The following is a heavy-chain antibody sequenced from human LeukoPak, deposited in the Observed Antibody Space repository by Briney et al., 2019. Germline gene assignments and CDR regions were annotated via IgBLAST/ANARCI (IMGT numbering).Heavy chain of an antibody. CDR2: ISYDGSNK. CDR3: ARETYYYDSSGYDNFDY. CDR1: GFTLSSYA. Sequence: PGRSLRLSCAASGFTLSSYAMHWVRPAPGKGLEWVAVISYDGSNKYYADSVNGRFTISRDNSKNTLYLQMNSLRAEDTAVYYCARETYYYDSSGYDNFDYWGQGTLVTVSS. J-gene: IGHJ4*02. V-gene: IGHV3-30-3*01. D-gene: IGHD3-22*01.